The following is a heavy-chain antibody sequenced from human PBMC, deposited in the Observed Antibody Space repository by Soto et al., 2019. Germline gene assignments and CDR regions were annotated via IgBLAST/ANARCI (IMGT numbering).Heavy chain of an antibody. CDR2: ISSRSTYI. D-gene: IGHD5-12*01. CDR3: ARVAGVSGPTANWYFDL. J-gene: IGHJ2*01. CDR1: GFTFSSFG. V-gene: IGHV3-21*01. Sequence: EEQLVESGGGLVKVGGSLRLSCAASGFTFSSFGMNWVRQAPGKGLEWVSCISSRSTYIYSADSLKGRFTISRDDAKNSLYLQINDVRVEETVVYYCARVAGVSGPTANWYFDLWGRGTPVTVSS.